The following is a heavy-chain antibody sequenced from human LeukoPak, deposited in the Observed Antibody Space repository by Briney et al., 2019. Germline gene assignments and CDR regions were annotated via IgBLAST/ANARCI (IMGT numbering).Heavy chain of an antibody. CDR2: IIAYLGTS. V-gene: IGHV1-69*10. D-gene: IGHD3-10*01. CDR3: ASLDYYGAGRSYDAFDI. J-gene: IGHJ3*02. Sequence: SVKVSCKASGCTFSSYAISWVRQAPGQGLEWMGGIIAYLGTSNYAQKFQGRVTITADKSTSTGYMELSSLRSEDTAVYYCASLDYYGAGRSYDAFDIWGRGTMVTVSS. CDR1: GCTFSSYA.